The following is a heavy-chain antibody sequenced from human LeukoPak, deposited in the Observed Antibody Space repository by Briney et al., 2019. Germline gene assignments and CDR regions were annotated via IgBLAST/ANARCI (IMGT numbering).Heavy chain of an antibody. D-gene: IGHD6-13*01. J-gene: IGHJ4*02. CDR3: SRAQVGDSSWHFDY. V-gene: IGHV4-59*01. Sequence: PSETLSLTCAVSGVSISSYYWSWIRQPPGKGLAWIGYIYYSGSSNYHLSLNSRVTISVDTSQNQFSLKLSSVTAADTAVYYGSRAQVGDSSWHFDYWGQGTLATVSS. CDR2: IYYSGSS. CDR1: GVSISSYY.